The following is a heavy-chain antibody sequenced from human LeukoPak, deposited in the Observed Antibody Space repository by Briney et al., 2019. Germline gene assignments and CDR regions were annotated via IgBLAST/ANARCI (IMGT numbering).Heavy chain of an antibody. J-gene: IGHJ4*02. V-gene: IGHV4-30-4*01. D-gene: IGHD7-27*01. Sequence: PSETLSLTCTVSGGSISSGDYYWSWIRQPPGKGLEWIGYIYYSGSTYYNPSLKSRVTISVDTSKNQFSLKLSSVTAADTAVYYCARDDAWGSPSGNFDYWGQGALVTVSS. CDR1: GGSISSGDYY. CDR2: IYYSGST. CDR3: ARDDAWGSPSGNFDY.